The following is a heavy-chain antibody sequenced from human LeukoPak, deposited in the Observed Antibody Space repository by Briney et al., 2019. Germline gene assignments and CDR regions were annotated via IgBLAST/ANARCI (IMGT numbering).Heavy chain of an antibody. J-gene: IGHJ4*02. CDR3: AGHSAGIVVAGK. V-gene: IGHV5-10-1*01. CDR2: IDPSDSYT. Sequence: GESLRISCKGSGYIFTSYWISWVRQMPGKGLEWMGRIDPSDSYTNYSPSFQGHVTISADKSISTVYLQWSSLKASDTAMYYCAGHSAGIVVAGKWGQGTLVTVSS. CDR1: GYIFTSYW. D-gene: IGHD6-19*01.